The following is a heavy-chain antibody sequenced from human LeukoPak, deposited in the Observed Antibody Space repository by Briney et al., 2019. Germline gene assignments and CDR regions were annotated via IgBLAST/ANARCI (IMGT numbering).Heavy chain of an antibody. CDR3: AREEVHDAFDI. CDR1: GFTFSSYS. CDR2: ISSSSSYI. Sequence: NTGGSLRLSCAASGFTFSSYSMNWVRQAPGKGLEWVSSISSSSSYIYYADSVKGRFTISRDNAKNSLYLQMNSLRAEDTAVYYCAREEVHDAFDIWGQGTMVTVSS. J-gene: IGHJ3*02. V-gene: IGHV3-21*01.